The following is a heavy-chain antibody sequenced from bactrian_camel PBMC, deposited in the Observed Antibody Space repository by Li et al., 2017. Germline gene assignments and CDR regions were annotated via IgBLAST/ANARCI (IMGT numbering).Heavy chain of an antibody. D-gene: IGHD2*01. Sequence: HVQLVESGGGSVQAGGSLRLSCAASEFTYANYYMGWFRQAPGKEREGVATVSSDGRTRYADSVKGRATISQEYAKRTVYLQMNSLKPEDTAMYYCAADSGRYCDTFARPAFRYWGQGTQVTVS. V-gene: IGHV3S55*01. CDR2: VSSDGRT. CDR3: AADSGRYCDTFARPAFRY. J-gene: IGHJ6*01. CDR1: EFTYANYY.